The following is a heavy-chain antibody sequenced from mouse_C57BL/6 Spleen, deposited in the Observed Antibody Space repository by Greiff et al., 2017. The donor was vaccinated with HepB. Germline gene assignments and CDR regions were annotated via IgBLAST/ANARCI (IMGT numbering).Heavy chain of an antibody. J-gene: IGHJ2*01. D-gene: IGHD1-1*01. CDR2: INPYNGDT. V-gene: IGHV1-20*01. Sequence: EVQLQQSGPELVKPGDSVKISCKASGYSFTGYFMNWVMQSHGKSLEWIGRINPYNGDTFYNQKFKGKATLTVDKSSSTAHMELRSLTSEDSAVYYCAITTVVAPYFDYWGQGTTLTVSS. CDR1: GYSFTGYF. CDR3: AITTVVAPYFDY.